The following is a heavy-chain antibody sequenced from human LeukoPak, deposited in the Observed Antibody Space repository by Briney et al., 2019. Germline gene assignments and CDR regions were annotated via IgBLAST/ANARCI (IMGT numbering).Heavy chain of an antibody. Sequence: PSETLSLTCTVSGGSISSSSYYWGWIRQPPGKGLEWIGSIYYSGSTYYNPSLKSRVTISVDTSKNQFSLKLSSVTAADTAVYYCAGGNDPAHDYWGQGTLVTVSS. V-gene: IGHV4-39*07. CDR2: IYYSGST. D-gene: IGHD3-16*01. CDR1: GGSISSSSYY. CDR3: AGGNDPAHDY. J-gene: IGHJ4*02.